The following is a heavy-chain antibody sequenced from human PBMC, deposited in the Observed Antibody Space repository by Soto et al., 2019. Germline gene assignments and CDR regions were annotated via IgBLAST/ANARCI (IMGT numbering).Heavy chain of an antibody. V-gene: IGHV4-61*01. CDR1: GRSVSSGSYY. J-gene: IGHJ4*02. CDR2: IYYSGST. D-gene: IGHD5-12*01. Sequence: SETLSLTCTVSGRSVSSGSYYWSWIRQPPGKGLEWIGYIYYSGSTNYNPSLKSRVTISVDTSKNQFSLKLSSVTAADTAVYYCAREYSGYDSPYYFDYWGQGTLVTVSS. CDR3: AREYSGYDSPYYFDY.